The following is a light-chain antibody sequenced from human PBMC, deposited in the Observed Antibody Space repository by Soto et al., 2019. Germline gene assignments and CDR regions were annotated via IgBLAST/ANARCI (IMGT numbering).Light chain of an antibody. CDR2: GAS. CDR3: QHYNNWPRT. J-gene: IGKJ1*01. V-gene: IGKV3-15*01. CDR1: QSVSRN. Sequence: EIVMTQSPATLSVSPGERATLSCRASQSVSRNLAWYQQEPGQAPRLLIYGASTRATGIPARFSGSRSGTEFTLTNSSLQSEDFAVYYCQHYNNWPRTFGQGTKVEIK.